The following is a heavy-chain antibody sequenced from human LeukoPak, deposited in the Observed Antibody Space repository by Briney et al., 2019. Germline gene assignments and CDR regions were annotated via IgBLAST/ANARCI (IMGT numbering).Heavy chain of an antibody. CDR2: IHHNGEMT. D-gene: IGHD1-26*01. Sequence: PGGSLRLSCAASGFTLTWHVMHWVRQAPGKALEYVSFIHHNGEMTSYAESVRGRFTVSRDNSKNTLFLELSSLRTDDTAVYYRVRDMSGKYSFDYWGQGTLVIVST. V-gene: IGHV3-64D*06. J-gene: IGHJ4*02. CDR3: VRDMSGKYSFDY. CDR1: GFTLTWHV.